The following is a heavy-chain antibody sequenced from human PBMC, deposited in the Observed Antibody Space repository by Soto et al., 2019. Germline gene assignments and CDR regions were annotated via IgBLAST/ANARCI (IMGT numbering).Heavy chain of an antibody. CDR1: GDTFSSYA. V-gene: IGHV1-69*06. D-gene: IGHD6-13*01. Sequence: QVQLVQSGAEVRKPGSSVKVSCKASGDTFSSYAISWVRQAPGQGLEWMGGIVPFIGSTNYAQNFQGRVTITADKSTSTTYMELTSLRSEDTAVYYCARGGFSSSWRVDYWGQGALVTVSS. CDR2: IVPFIGST. J-gene: IGHJ4*02. CDR3: ARGGFSSSWRVDY.